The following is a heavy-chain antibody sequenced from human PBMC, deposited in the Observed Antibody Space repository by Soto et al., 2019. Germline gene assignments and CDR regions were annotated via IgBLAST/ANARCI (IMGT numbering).Heavy chain of an antibody. CDR1: GFIFCNFA. V-gene: IGHV3-23*01. D-gene: IGHD3-10*01. Sequence: AGGSLRLSCAAPGFIFCNFAMYWGRRAPGKGLEWVSSIRQSGDRSSYADSAKGRFTISRDNSKNTLYLQMNGLRLDDTAVYYCVTAVRTRLDNWGPGTLVTGSS. CDR2: IRQSGDRS. CDR3: VTAVRTRLDN. J-gene: IGHJ4*02.